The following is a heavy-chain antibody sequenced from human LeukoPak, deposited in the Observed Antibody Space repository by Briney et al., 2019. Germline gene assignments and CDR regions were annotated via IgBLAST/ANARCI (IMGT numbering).Heavy chain of an antibody. CDR1: GFTFSNYNM. D-gene: IGHD2-15*01. Sequence: GSLRLSCAASGFTFSNYNMFWVRQPPGKGLEWIGQIFYIGSAHYNPSFESRVIMSIDNSRNQLSLRFNSVTAADTAVYYCARHGSYSLAFWGQGALVTVSS. V-gene: IGHV4-4*02. CDR3: ARHGSYSLAF. J-gene: IGHJ4*02. CDR2: IFYIGSA.